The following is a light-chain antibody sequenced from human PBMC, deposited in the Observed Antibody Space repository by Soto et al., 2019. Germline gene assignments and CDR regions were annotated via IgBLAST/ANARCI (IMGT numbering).Light chain of an antibody. CDR1: SSNIGNNY. J-gene: IGLJ2*01. V-gene: IGLV1-51*01. CDR3: GTWDSSLVV. CDR2: DNN. Sequence: QSVLTQPPSVSAAPGQKVTISCSGSSSNIGNNYVSWYQQLTGTAPKLLIYDNNKRPSGIPDRFSGSKSGTSATLGITGLQTGDEADYYCGTWDSSLVVFGGGTKVTVL.